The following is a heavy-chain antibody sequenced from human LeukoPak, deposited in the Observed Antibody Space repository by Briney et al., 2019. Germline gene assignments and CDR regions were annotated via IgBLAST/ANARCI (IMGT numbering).Heavy chain of an antibody. Sequence: GGSLRLSCAASGFTFSSYSMNWVHQAPGKGLEWVSSISSSSSYIYYADSVKGRFTISRDNAKNSLYLQMNSLRAEDTAVYYCAREEQWLVPGPFDYWGQGTLVTVSS. J-gene: IGHJ4*02. V-gene: IGHV3-21*01. CDR3: AREEQWLVPGPFDY. D-gene: IGHD6-19*01. CDR2: ISSSSSYI. CDR1: GFTFSSYS.